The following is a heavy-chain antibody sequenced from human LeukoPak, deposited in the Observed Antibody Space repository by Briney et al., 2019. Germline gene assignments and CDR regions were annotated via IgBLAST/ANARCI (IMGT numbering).Heavy chain of an antibody. CDR2: IYYSGST. CDR1: GGSISSHY. CDR3: ARGAGWYDY. D-gene: IGHD6-19*01. V-gene: IGHV4-59*11. J-gene: IGHJ4*02. Sequence: SETLSLTCTVSGGSISSHYWSWLRQPPGKGLEWIAYIYYSGSTNYNPSLNSRVTISLDTSKSQFSLKLNSVTAADTAVYYCARGAGWYDYWGQGTLVTVSS.